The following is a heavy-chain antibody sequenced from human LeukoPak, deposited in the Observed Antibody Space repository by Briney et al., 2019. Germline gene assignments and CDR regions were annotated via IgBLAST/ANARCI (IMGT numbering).Heavy chain of an antibody. J-gene: IGHJ4*02. CDR2: INPSGGST. V-gene: IGHV1-46*01. CDR3: AREGEIGYDLSDY. D-gene: IGHD5-12*01. CDR1: GYTFTNYY. Sequence: ASVKFSCKASGYTFTNYYMNWVRQAPGQGLEWVGIINPSGGSTSYAQKFQGRVTVTRDTSTSTVYMELSSLRSEDPAMYYCAREGEIGYDLSDYWGQGTLVTVSS.